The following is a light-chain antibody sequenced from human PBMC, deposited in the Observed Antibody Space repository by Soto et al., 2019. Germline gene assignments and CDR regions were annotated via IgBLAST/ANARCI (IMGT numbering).Light chain of an antibody. CDR3: QQYNNWPPLT. Sequence: EIVMTQSPATLSVSPGERATLSCRASQSVSSNLAWYQQKPGQAPRLLMYGASTRATGIPARFSGSGSGTEFTLTISSLQSEDFAVYYCQQYNNWPPLTFGGGTKVETK. CDR2: GAS. CDR1: QSVSSN. V-gene: IGKV3-15*01. J-gene: IGKJ4*01.